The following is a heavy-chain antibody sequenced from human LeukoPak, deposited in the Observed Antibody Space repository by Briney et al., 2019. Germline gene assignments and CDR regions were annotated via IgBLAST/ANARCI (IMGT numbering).Heavy chain of an antibody. J-gene: IGHJ4*02. CDR3: ANGGGVV. V-gene: IGHV3-30*18. CDR1: GFTFSSYG. CDR2: ISYDGSNK. Sequence: PGGSLRLSCAASGFTFSSYGMHWVRQAPGKGLEWVAVISYDGSNKYYADSVKGRFTISRDNSKNTLYLQMNSLRAEDTAVYYCANGGGVVWGQGTLVTVSS. D-gene: IGHD2-15*01.